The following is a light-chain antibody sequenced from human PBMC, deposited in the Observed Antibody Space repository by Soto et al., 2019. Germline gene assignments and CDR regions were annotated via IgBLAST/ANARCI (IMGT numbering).Light chain of an antibody. J-gene: IGLJ2*01. CDR2: DVS. Sequence: QSALTQPASVSGYPGQSITISCTGTGSDVGGYIYVSWYQQNPGKAPKLMIYDVSNRPSGVSIRFSGSKSGNTASLTISGLHAEDEADYFCSSYTSSSTRVFGGGTKVTVL. CDR3: SSYTSSSTRV. V-gene: IGLV2-14*01. CDR1: GSDVGGYIY.